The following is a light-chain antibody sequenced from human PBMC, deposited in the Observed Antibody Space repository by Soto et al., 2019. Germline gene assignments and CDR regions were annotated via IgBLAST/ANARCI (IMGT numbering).Light chain of an antibody. CDR2: LNSDGTH. CDR3: QTWDTGIRV. J-gene: IGLJ2*01. V-gene: IGLV4-69*01. Sequence: QPVLTRSPSASASLGASVKLTCTLSRGHSGYAVAWHQQQPGKGPRFLMKLNSDGTHTKGDGIPDRFSGSNSGAARYLTISRLQSEDEADYYCQTWDTGIRVFGGGTKLTVL. CDR1: RGHSGYA.